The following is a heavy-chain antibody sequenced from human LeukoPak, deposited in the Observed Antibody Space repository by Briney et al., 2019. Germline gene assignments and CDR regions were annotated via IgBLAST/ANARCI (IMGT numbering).Heavy chain of an antibody. CDR1: GFTFSNAW. CDR3: TKLILAAADTGDY. D-gene: IGHD6-13*01. V-gene: IGHV3-15*01. Sequence: PGGSLRLSCAASGFTFSNAWMSWVGQAPGKGLEWVGRIKSKTDSGTTDYAPHMKGRFTISRDNSKNTLYLQMNSLKTEDTAVYYCTKLILAAADTGDYWGQGTLVTVSS. CDR2: IKSKTDSGTT. J-gene: IGHJ4*02.